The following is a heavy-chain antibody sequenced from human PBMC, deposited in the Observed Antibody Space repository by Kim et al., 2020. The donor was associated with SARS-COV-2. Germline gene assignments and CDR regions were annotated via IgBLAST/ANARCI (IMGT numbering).Heavy chain of an antibody. V-gene: IGHV1-2*02. Sequence: ASVKVSCKASGYTFTGYYMHWVRQAPGQGLEWMGWINPNSGGTNYAQKFQGRVTMTRDTSISTAYMELSRLRSDDTAVYYCAKLPYYYDSSSEPYWGQGTLVTVSS. CDR1: GYTFTGYY. J-gene: IGHJ4*02. CDR3: AKLPYYYDSSSEPY. D-gene: IGHD3-22*01. CDR2: INPNSGGT.